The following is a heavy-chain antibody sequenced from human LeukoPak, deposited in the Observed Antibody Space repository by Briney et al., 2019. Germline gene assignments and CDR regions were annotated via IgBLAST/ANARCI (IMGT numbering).Heavy chain of an antibody. J-gene: IGHJ4*02. D-gene: IGHD5-12*01. CDR2: INHSGST. CDR3: ARMTVGYSGYDFRSPYYFDY. CDR1: GGSFSGYY. Sequence: SETLSLTCAVYGGSFSGYYWSWIRQPPGKGLEWIGEINHSGSTNYNPSLKSRVTISVDTSKNQFSLKLSSVTAADTAVYYCARMTVGYSGYDFRSPYYFDYWGQGTLVTVSS. V-gene: IGHV4-34*01.